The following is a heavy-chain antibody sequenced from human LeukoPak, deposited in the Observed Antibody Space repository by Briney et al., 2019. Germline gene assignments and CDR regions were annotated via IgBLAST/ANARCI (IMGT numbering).Heavy chain of an antibody. D-gene: IGHD2-15*01. Sequence: SETLSLTCTVSGGSISSYYWSWLRQPPGKGLEWIGYIYYSGSTNYNPSLKSRVTISVDTSKNQFSLKLSSVTAADTAVYYCARGAHRINWFDPWGQGTLVTVSS. CDR3: ARGAHRINWFDP. CDR2: IYYSGST. CDR1: GGSISSYY. V-gene: IGHV4-59*01. J-gene: IGHJ5*02.